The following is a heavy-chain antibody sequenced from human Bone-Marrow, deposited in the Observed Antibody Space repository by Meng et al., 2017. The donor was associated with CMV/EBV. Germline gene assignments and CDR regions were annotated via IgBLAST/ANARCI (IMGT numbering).Heavy chain of an antibody. V-gene: IGHV4-38-2*02. CDR3: ARARFDY. J-gene: IGHJ4*02. CDR2: IYHSGST. Sequence: SETLSLTCTVSGYSISSGYYWGWVRQPPRKGLEWIGSIYHSGSTYYNPSPKSRVTISVDTSKNQFSLKLSSVTAADTAVYYCARARFDYWGQGTLVTVSS. CDR1: GYSISSGYY.